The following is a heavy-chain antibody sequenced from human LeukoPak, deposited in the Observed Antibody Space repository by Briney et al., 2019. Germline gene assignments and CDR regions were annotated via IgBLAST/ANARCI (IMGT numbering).Heavy chain of an antibody. D-gene: IGHD3-10*01. V-gene: IGHV3-23*01. CDR1: GFTFSSYA. J-gene: IGHJ4*02. CDR2: ISGSGGST. Sequence: GGSLRLSCAASGFTFSSYAMSWVRQAPGKGLEWVSAISGSGGSTYYADSVKGRFTISRDNAKNSLYLQMNSLRAEDTAVYYCASDRGGSGSYYFDYWGQGTLATVSS. CDR3: ASDRGGSGSYYFDY.